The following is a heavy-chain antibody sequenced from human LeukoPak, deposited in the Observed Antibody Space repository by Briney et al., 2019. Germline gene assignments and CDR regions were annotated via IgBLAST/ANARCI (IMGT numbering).Heavy chain of an antibody. CDR3: ARSSMVRGAPRAFDI. D-gene: IGHD3-10*01. CDR1: GFTFSSYA. CDR2: ISYDGSNK. V-gene: IGHV3-30-3*01. Sequence: GGSLRLSCAASGFTFSSYAMHWVRQAPGKGLEWVAVISYDGSNKYYADSVKGRFTISRDNSKNTLYLQMNSLRAEDTAVYYCARSSMVRGAPRAFDIWGQGTMVTVSS. J-gene: IGHJ3*02.